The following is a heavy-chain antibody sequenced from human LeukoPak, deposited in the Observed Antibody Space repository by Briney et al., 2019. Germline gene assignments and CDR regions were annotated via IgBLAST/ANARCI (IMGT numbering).Heavy chain of an antibody. V-gene: IGHV3-49*04. CDR2: IRSKAYGGIT. CDR1: GFTFGDYG. CDR3: SRDQRGTGYYDY. J-gene: IGHJ4*02. D-gene: IGHD3/OR15-3a*01. Sequence: GGSLRLSCTASGFTFGDYGMSWVRQAPGKGLEWVGFIRSKAYGGITEYAASVKGRFSISRDDSKSIAYLQMNSLKTEDTAVYYCSRDQRGTGYYDYWGQGTLVTVSS.